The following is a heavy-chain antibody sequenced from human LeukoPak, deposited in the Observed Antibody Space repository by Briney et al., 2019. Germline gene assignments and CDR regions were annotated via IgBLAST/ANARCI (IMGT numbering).Heavy chain of an antibody. Sequence: GGSLRLSCAASGFTFSSYGMHWVRQAPGKGLEWVAFIRYDGSNKYYADSVKGRFTISRDNSKNTLYLQMNSLRAEDTAVYYCAKDKMEWTLNYYYYYMDVWGKGTTVTVSS. V-gene: IGHV3-30*02. CDR3: AKDKMEWTLNYYYYYMDV. D-gene: IGHD3-3*01. CDR2: IRYDGSNK. CDR1: GFTFSSYG. J-gene: IGHJ6*03.